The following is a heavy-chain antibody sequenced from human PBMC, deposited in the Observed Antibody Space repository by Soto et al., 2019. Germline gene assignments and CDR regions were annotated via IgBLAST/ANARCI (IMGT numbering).Heavy chain of an antibody. Sequence: QVQLQQWGAGLLKPSETLSLTCAVYGGSFSGYYWSWIRQPPGTGLEWIGEINHSGSTNYNPSLKSRVTISVYKSKNQFSLKLSSVTAADTAVYYCARGAARYYSIDYWGQGTLVTVSS. V-gene: IGHV4-34*01. CDR3: ARGAARYYSIDY. D-gene: IGHD2-15*01. J-gene: IGHJ4*02. CDR1: GGSFSGYY. CDR2: INHSGST.